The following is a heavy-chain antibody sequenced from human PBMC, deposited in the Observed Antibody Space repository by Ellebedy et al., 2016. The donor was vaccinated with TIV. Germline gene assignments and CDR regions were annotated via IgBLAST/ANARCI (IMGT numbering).Heavy chain of an antibody. CDR3: ARAVAGTGLGNYYGMDV. CDR1: GYTFTGYY. Sequence: ASVKVSCXASGYTFTGYYMHWVRQAPGQGLEWMGWINPNSGGTNYAQKFQGWVTMTRDTSISTAYMELSRLRSDDTAVYYCARAVAGTGLGNYYGMDVWGQGTTVTVSS. J-gene: IGHJ6*02. CDR2: INPNSGGT. V-gene: IGHV1-2*04. D-gene: IGHD6-19*01.